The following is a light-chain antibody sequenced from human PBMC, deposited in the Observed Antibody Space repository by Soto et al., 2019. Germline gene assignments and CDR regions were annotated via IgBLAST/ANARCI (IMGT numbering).Light chain of an antibody. CDR1: RSLLHSNGNNY. CDR3: LQALQSPPT. Sequence: DIVMTQPPLSLPVTPGEPASISCRSSRSLLHSNGNNYLNWYLQKPGQSPQLLIYFGSTRASGVTDRFSGSGSGIDFTLKISRVEAEDVGVYCCLQALQSPPTFGQGTRLEIK. CDR2: FGS. J-gene: IGKJ5*01. V-gene: IGKV2-28*01.